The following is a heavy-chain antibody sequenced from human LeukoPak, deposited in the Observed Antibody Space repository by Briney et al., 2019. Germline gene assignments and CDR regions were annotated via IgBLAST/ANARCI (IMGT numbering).Heavy chain of an antibody. J-gene: IGHJ4*02. Sequence: SVKVSCKASGGTFSSYAISWVRQAPGQGLEWMGRIIPILGIANYAQKFQGRVTITADKSTSTAYMELSSLRSEDTAVYYCASAPIYCSGGSCYSSNFDYWGQGTLVTVSS. CDR1: GGTFSSYA. V-gene: IGHV1-69*04. D-gene: IGHD2-15*01. CDR2: IIPILGIA. CDR3: ASAPIYCSGGSCYSSNFDY.